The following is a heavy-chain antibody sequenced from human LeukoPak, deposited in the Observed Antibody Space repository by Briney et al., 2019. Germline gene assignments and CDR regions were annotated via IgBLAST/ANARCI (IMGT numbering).Heavy chain of an antibody. CDR2: IIPNSGGT. D-gene: IGHD3-22*01. J-gene: IGHJ4*02. CDR1: GYTFIDYY. CDR3: ARGVSDSRGYYHGDS. V-gene: IGHV1-2*02. Sequence: ASMKVSCKASGYTFIDYYIHWVRQAPGQGLEWMGWIIPNSGGTNYAQNFQGRVTMTRDTSISTAYMELSRLRSDDTAVYYCARGVSDSRGYYHGDSWGQGTLVTVSS.